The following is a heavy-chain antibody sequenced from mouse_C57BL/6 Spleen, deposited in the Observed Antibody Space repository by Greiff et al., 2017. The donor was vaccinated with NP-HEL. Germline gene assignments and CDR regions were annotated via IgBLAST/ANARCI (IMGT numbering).Heavy chain of an antibody. V-gene: IGHV1-9*01. CDR1: GYTFTGYW. CDR3: ARGGNLGSYYAMDY. D-gene: IGHD2-1*01. Sequence: QVQLQQSGAELMKPGASVKLSCKATGYTFTGYWIEWVTQRPGHGLEWIGEILPGSGSTNYNEKFKGKTTFTADTASNTAYMQLSILTTYDSSIYYGARGGNLGSYYAMDYWGQGTSVTVSS. CDR2: ILPGSGST. J-gene: IGHJ4*01.